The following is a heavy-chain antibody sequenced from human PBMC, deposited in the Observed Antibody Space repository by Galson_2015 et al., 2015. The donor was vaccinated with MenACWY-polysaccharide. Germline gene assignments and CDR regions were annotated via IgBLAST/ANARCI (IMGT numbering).Heavy chain of an antibody. CDR2: INTNTGNP. CDR3: AQDPKQKATTVPTGRFDY. J-gene: IGHJ4*02. CDR1: GYTFTTYA. Sequence: SVKVSCKASGYTFTTYAINWLRQAPGQGLEWMGGINTNTGNPTNAQGFTGRFVFFLGASVSTAYLQISSLKAEDTAVYYCAQDPKQKATTVPTGRFDYWGQGTPVTVSS. V-gene: IGHV7-4-1*02. D-gene: IGHD4-17*01.